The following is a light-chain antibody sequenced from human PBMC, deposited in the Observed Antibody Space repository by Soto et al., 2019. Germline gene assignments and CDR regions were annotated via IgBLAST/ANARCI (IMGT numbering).Light chain of an antibody. CDR1: QSVSSN. Sequence: IVMTQSPAXLSVSPGESALLSCRASQSVSSNLAWYQQKPGQVPRLLIYGASTRATGFPARFSGSGSGAEFTLTISSLQSEDFAVYFCQQYYNWPRPFCQG. CDR3: QQYYNWPRP. CDR2: GAS. V-gene: IGKV3-15*01. J-gene: IGKJ1*01.